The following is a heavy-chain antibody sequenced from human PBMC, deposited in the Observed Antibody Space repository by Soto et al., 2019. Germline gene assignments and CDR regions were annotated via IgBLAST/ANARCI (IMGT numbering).Heavy chain of an antibody. CDR3: ASIYGDSGMDIIECFDY. D-gene: IGHD4-17*01. CDR2: IYHSGST. Sequence: SETLSLTCAVSGYSISSGYYWGWIRQPPGKGLEWIGSIYHSGSTYYNPSLKSRVTISVDTSKNQFSLKLSSVTAADTAVYYCASIYGDSGMDIIECFDYWG. CDR1: GYSISSGYY. V-gene: IGHV4-38-2*01. J-gene: IGHJ4*01.